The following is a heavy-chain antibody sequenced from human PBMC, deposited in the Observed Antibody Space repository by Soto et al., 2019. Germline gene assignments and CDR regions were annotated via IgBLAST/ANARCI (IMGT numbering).Heavy chain of an antibody. D-gene: IGHD3-22*01. Sequence: QVQLVQSGAEVKKPGPSVKVSCKASGGTFSSYAISWVRQAPGQGLEWMGGIIPIFGTANYAQKFQGRVTITADESTSPAYMELSSLRSEDTAVYYCARSGYPHPYFDYWGQGTLVTVSS. J-gene: IGHJ4*02. CDR3: ARSGYPHPYFDY. CDR2: IIPIFGTA. V-gene: IGHV1-69*12. CDR1: GGTFSSYA.